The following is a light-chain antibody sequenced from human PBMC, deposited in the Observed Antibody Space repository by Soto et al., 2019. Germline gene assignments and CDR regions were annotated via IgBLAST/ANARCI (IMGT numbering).Light chain of an antibody. J-gene: IGKJ4*01. CDR3: QRRSNWPPHT. Sequence: EIVLTQSPATLSLSPGERATLSCRASQSVSSYLAWYQQKPGQAPRLLIYDASNRATGIPARFSGSGSETDFTLTISSLEPEDSAVYYCQRRSNWPPHTFGGGTKVEIK. CDR1: QSVSSY. V-gene: IGKV3-11*01. CDR2: DAS.